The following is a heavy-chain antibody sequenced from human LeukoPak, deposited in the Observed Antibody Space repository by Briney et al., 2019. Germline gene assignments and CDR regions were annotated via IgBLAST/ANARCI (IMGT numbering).Heavy chain of an antibody. J-gene: IGHJ4*02. D-gene: IGHD3-10*01. CDR3: ARVPRGYGSGSYYVY. CDR2: INPNSGGT. V-gene: IGHV1-2*02. Sequence: ASVKVSCKASGYTFTGYYMHWVRQAPGQGLEWMGWINPNSGGTNYAQKFQGRVTMTRDTSISTAYMELSRLRSDDTAAYYCARVPRGYGSGSYYVYWGQGTLVTVSS. CDR1: GYTFTGYY.